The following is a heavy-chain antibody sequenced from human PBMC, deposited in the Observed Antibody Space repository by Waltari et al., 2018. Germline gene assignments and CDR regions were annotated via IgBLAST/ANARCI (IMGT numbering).Heavy chain of an antibody. CDR2: INHSGST. V-gene: IGHV4-34*01. Sequence: QVQLQQWGAGLLQPSETLSLTCAVYGGSFSGYYWTWIRHPPGKGLEWIGEINHSGSTNYNPSLKSRVTISVDTSKNQFSLKLSSVTAADTAVYYCARGWYGSGSYYPNWFDPWGQGTLVTVSS. D-gene: IGHD3-10*01. CDR1: GGSFSGYY. CDR3: ARGWYGSGSYYPNWFDP. J-gene: IGHJ5*02.